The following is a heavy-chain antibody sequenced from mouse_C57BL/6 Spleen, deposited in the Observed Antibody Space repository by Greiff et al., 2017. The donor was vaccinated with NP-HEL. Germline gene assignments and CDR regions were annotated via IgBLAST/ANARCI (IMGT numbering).Heavy chain of an antibody. V-gene: IGHV14-4*01. CDR1: GFNIKDDY. Sequence: EVKLMESGAELVRPGASVKLSCTASGFNIKDDYMHWVKQRPEQGLEWIGWIDPENGDTEYASKFQGKATITADTSSNTAYLQLSSLTSEDTAVYYCTCLAYEGFDYWGQGTTLTVSS. CDR3: TCLAYEGFDY. J-gene: IGHJ2*01. D-gene: IGHD6-5*01. CDR2: IDPENGDT.